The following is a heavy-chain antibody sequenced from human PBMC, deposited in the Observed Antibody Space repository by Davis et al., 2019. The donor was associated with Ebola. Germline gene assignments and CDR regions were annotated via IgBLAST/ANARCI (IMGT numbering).Heavy chain of an antibody. V-gene: IGHV3-48*04. CDR2: ISSSGSTI. CDR3: AKDQAAAGGY. CDR1: VITFSSYA. Sequence: GGSLRLSCTDSVITFSSYAMTWVRQAPGKGLEWVSYISSSGSTIYYADSVKGRFTISRDNAKNSLYLQMNSLRAEDTAVYYCAKDQAAAGGYWGQGTLVTVSS. J-gene: IGHJ4*02. D-gene: IGHD6-13*01.